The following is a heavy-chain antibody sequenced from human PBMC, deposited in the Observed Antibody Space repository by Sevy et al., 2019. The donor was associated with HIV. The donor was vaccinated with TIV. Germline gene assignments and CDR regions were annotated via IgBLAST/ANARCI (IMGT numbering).Heavy chain of an antibody. D-gene: IGHD1-1*01. CDR3: AKRDLNDLFLNAS. J-gene: IGHJ5*02. CDR2: ISNDGSDT. V-gene: IGHV3-30*18. CDR1: GFTFSGYG. Sequence: GGSLRLSCATSGFTFSGYGMHWVRQAPGKGLEWLALISNDGSDTYYADSVRGRFTISRDNSKNTLSLLMTSLKPEDTAIYHCAKRDLNDLFLNASWGQGTLVTVSS.